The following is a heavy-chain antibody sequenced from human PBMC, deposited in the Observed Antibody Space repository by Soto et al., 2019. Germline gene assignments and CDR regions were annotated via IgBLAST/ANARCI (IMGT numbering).Heavy chain of an antibody. Sequence: SETLSLTCTVSGGSISSYYWSWIRQPPGKGLEWIGYIYYSGSTNYNPSLKSRVTISVDTSKNQFSLKLSSVTAADTAVYYCARRVWAARGYYYMDVWGKGTTVTV. D-gene: IGHD6-6*01. CDR1: GGSISSYY. V-gene: IGHV4-59*08. CDR3: ARRVWAARGYYYMDV. CDR2: IYYSGST. J-gene: IGHJ6*03.